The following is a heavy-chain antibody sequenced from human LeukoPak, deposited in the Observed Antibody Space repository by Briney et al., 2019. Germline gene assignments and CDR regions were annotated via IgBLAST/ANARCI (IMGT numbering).Heavy chain of an antibody. V-gene: IGHV3-30*18. CDR1: GFTFSSYA. D-gene: IGHD3-22*01. J-gene: IGHJ4*02. Sequence: PGGSLRLSCAASGFTFSSYAMHWVRQAPGKGLEWVAVISYDGSNKYYADSVKGRFTISRDNSKNTLYLQMNSLRAEDTAVYYCAKSYYDSSGYYFLSPYYFDYWGQGTLVTVSS. CDR2: ISYDGSNK. CDR3: AKSYYDSSGYYFLSPYYFDY.